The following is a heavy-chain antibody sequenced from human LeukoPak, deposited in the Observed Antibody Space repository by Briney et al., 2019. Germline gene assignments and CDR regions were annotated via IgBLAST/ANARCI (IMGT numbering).Heavy chain of an antibody. CDR1: GYTFTDYY. J-gene: IGHJ4*02. CDR2: VDPEDGET. V-gene: IGHV1-69-2*01. D-gene: IGHD2-2*01. CDR3: ATGDLVVPAN. Sequence: ASVKVSCKVSGYTFTDYYMHWVRQAPGKGLEWMGLVDPEDGETIYAKKFQGRVTITADTSTDTAYMELSSLRSEDTAVYYCATGDLVVPANWGQGTLVTVSS.